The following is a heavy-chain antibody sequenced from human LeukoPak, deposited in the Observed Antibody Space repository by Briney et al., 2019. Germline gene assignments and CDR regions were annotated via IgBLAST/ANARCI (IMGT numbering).Heavy chain of an antibody. D-gene: IGHD2-21*01. CDR1: GFTFSSYG. Sequence: GGSLRLSCAASGFTFSSYGMHWVRQAPGKGLEWVAVISYDGSNKYYADSVKGRFTIYRDNSKNTLYLQMNGLRAEDTALYYCAFELPPNRFDPWGQGTLVTVSS. CDR2: ISYDGSNK. CDR3: AFELPPNRFDP. J-gene: IGHJ5*02. V-gene: IGHV3-30*12.